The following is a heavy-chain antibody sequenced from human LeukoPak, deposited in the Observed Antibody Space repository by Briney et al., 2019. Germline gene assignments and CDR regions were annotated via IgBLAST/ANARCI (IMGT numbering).Heavy chain of an antibody. Sequence: ASVKVSCKASGYTFTSYDINWVRQATGQGLEWMGWMNPNSGNTGYAQKFQGRVTMTRNTSISTAYMELSSLRSEDTAVYYCARSNGDYYYYYMDVWGKGTTVTVSS. D-gene: IGHD4-17*01. CDR2: MNPNSGNT. CDR1: GYTFTSYD. V-gene: IGHV1-8*01. CDR3: ARSNGDYYYYYMDV. J-gene: IGHJ6*03.